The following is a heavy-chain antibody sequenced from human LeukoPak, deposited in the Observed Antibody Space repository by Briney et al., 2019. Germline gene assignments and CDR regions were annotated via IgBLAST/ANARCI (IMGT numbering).Heavy chain of an antibody. CDR3: ARDVGPYGDYNINWFDP. J-gene: IGHJ5*02. CDR1: GGTFSSYA. V-gene: IGHV1-69*13. Sequence: ASVKVSCKASGGTFSSYAISWVRQAPGQGLEWMGGIIPIFGTANYAQKFQGRVTITADESTSTAYMELSGLRSEDTAMYYCARDVGPYGDYNINWFDPWGQGTLVTVSS. D-gene: IGHD4-17*01. CDR2: IIPIFGTA.